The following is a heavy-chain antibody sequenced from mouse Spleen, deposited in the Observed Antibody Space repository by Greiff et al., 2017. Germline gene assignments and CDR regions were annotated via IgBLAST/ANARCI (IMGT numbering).Heavy chain of an antibody. J-gene: IGHJ2*01. Sequence: EVKLVESGGGLVKPGGSLKLSCAASGFTFSSYYMSWVRQTPEKRLEWVATISNSGGSTYYPDSVKDRFTISRDNAKNTLYLQMSSLNSEDTAVYYCARDGNYSYFDYWGQGTTLTVSS. CDR2: ISNSGGST. CDR1: GFTFSSYY. V-gene: IGHV5-6-4*01. D-gene: IGHD2-1*01. CDR3: ARDGNYSYFDY.